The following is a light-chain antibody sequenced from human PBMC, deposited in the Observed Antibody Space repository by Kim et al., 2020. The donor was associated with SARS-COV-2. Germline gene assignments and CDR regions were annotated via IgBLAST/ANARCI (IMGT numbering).Light chain of an antibody. V-gene: IGKV2-28*01. CDR3: KQALQTPYT. CDR2: LGS. J-gene: IGKJ2*01. Sequence: EPASISCRAGQSLLSGNGYNYVDWYLQKPGQSPQLLIYLGSHRDSGVPDRFSGSGSGTDFTLKISRVEAEDVGVYYCKQALQTPYTFGQGTKLEI. CDR1: QSLLSGNGYNY.